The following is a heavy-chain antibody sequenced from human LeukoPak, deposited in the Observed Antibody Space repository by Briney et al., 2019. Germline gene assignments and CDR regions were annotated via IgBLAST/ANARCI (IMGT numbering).Heavy chain of an antibody. D-gene: IGHD3-22*01. Sequence: PSETLSLTCTVSGGSISSGGYYWSWIRQHPGKGLEWIGYIYYSGSTYYNPSLKSRVTISVDTSKNQFSLKLSSVTAADTAVYYCARVGGGTYYYDSSGYWFDYWGQGTLVTVSS. CDR2: IYYSGST. J-gene: IGHJ4*02. CDR1: GGSISSGGYY. V-gene: IGHV4-31*03. CDR3: ARVGGGTYYYDSSGYWFDY.